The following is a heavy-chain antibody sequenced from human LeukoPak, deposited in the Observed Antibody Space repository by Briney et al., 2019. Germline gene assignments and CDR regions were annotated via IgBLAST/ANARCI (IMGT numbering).Heavy chain of an antibody. CDR1: GFTFSSYS. CDR2: ISSSSSYI. Sequence: GGSLRLSCAASGFTFSSYSMNWVRQAPGKGLEWVSSISSSSSYIYYADSVKGRFTISRDNAKNSLYLQMNSLRAEDTAVYYCARSGPPANPYYYDSSGYYYPDYWGQGTPVTVSS. CDR3: ARSGPPANPYYYDSSGYYYPDY. V-gene: IGHV3-21*01. J-gene: IGHJ4*02. D-gene: IGHD3-22*01.